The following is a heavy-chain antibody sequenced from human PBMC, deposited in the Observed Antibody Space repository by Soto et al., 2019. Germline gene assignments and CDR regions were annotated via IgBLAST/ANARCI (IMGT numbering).Heavy chain of an antibody. J-gene: IGHJ3*02. D-gene: IGHD6-19*01. CDR1: GFSFSIYS. CDR2: ISDSGGTI. CDR3: GRASGWYPSDAFDI. V-gene: IGHV3-48*02. Sequence: GGSLRLSCAVSGFSFSIYSFNWVRQTPGKGLEWVSYISDSGGTIFYADSVRGRFTISRDDAKNSLFLQMNSLRDDDSALYYCGRASGWYPSDAFDIWGQGTLVTVSS.